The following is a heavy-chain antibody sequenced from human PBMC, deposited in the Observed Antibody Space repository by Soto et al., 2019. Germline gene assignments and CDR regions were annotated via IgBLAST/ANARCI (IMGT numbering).Heavy chain of an antibody. J-gene: IGHJ3*01. V-gene: IGHV3-23*01. D-gene: IGHD2-2*02. CDR2: VSPGGDVS. CDR3: VRGAIPSTTNRAAFDA. Sequence: EVQLLESGGGLVQPGGSLRLSCAASGFTFSSFVMNWVRQAPGTGLEWVSTVSPGGDVSHYTDSVKGRFTISRDISRRKLHIQDESQRAEKPAVYFCVRGAIPSTTNRAAFDAWGQGNVVTV. CDR1: GFTFSSFV.